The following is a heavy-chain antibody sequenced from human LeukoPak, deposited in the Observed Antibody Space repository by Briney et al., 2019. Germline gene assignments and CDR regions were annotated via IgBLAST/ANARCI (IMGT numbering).Heavy chain of an antibody. CDR3: ARGAPKPFDY. CDR1: GGSISSYY. Sequence: SETLSLTCTVSGGSISSYYWSWIRQPPGKGLEWIGYIYYSGSTNYNPSLKSRVTISVDTSKNQFSLKLSSVTAADTAVYYCARGAPKPFDYWGQGTLVTVSS. V-gene: IGHV4-59*12. J-gene: IGHJ4*02. CDR2: IYYSGST.